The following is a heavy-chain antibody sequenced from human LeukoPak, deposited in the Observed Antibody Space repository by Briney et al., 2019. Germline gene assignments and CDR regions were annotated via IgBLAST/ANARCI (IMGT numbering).Heavy chain of an antibody. Sequence: GGSLRLSCAASGFTFSSYAMSWVRQAPGKGLEWVSAISGSGGSTYYADSVKGRFTIPRDNSKNTLYLPMNSLRAEDTAVYYCAKDSIIVVVTNDAFDIWGQGTMVTVSS. CDR1: GFTFSSYA. J-gene: IGHJ3*02. CDR3: AKDSIIVVVTNDAFDI. D-gene: IGHD3-22*01. CDR2: ISGSGGST. V-gene: IGHV3-23*01.